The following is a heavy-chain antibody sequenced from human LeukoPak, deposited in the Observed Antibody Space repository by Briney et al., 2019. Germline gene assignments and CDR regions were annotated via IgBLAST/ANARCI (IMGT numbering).Heavy chain of an antibody. D-gene: IGHD6-13*01. CDR2: ISSSDSTI. Sequence: GGSLRLSCAASGFTFSDYYMSWIRQAPGKGLEWVSYISSSDSTIYYADSVKGRFTISRDNAKNSLYLQMNSLRAEDTAVYYCARDRDSSSWYTLGYYYYYMDVWGKGTTVTVSS. CDR1: GFTFSDYY. CDR3: ARDRDSSSWYTLGYYYYYMDV. V-gene: IGHV3-11*01. J-gene: IGHJ6*03.